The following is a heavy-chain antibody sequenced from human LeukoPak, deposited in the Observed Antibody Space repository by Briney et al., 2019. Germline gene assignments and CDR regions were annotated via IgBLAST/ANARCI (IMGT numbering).Heavy chain of an antibody. V-gene: IGHV1-18*01. CDR3: AREMHYGFGEGLGAFDI. Sequence: ASVKVSCKASGYTFTSYGISWVRQAPGQGLEWMGWISAYNGNTNYAQKLQGRVTMTTDTSTSTAYMELRSLRSDDTAVYYCAREMHYGFGEGLGAFDIWGQGTMVIVSS. J-gene: IGHJ3*02. D-gene: IGHD3-10*01. CDR2: ISAYNGNT. CDR1: GYTFTSYG.